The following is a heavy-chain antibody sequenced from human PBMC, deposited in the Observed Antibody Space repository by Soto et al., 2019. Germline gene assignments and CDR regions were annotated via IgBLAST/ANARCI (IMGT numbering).Heavy chain of an antibody. V-gene: IGHV3-30*18. CDR1: GFTFSSYG. D-gene: IGHD3-22*01. CDR3: AKVVVGWYYHSSGYYYDHEY. J-gene: IGHJ4*02. Sequence: GGSLRLSCAASGFTFSSYGMHWVRQAPGKGLEWVAVISYDGSNKYYADSVKGRFTISRDNSKNTLYLQMNSLRAEDTAVYYCAKVVVGWYYHSSGYYYDHEYWGQGTLVTVSS. CDR2: ISYDGSNK.